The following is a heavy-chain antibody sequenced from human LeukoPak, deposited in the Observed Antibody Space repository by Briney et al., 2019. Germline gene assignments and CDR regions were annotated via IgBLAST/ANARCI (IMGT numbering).Heavy chain of an antibody. V-gene: IGHV4-34*01. CDR2: INHSGST. D-gene: IGHD3-9*01. CDR3: ARLDYDILTGYYRFDY. CDR1: GGSFSGYY. J-gene: IGHJ4*02. Sequence: SETLSLTCAVYGGSFSGYYWSWIRQPPGKGLEWIGEINHSGSTNYNPSLKSRVTISVDTSKNQFSLKLSSVTAADTAVYYCARLDYDILTGYYRFDYWGQGTLVTVSS.